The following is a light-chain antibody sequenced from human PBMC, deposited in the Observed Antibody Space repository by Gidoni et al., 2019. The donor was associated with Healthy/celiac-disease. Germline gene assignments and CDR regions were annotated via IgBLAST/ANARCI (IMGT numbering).Light chain of an antibody. V-gene: IGKV3-11*01. Sequence: TASTQSPATLSLSPGERATLPCGASQSVSSYLAWYQQKPGQVPRLLIYDASNRATGIPARFSGSGSGTDFTLTISSLEPEDFAVYYCQQRSNWPLTFXEXTKVXIK. CDR2: DAS. CDR1: QSVSSY. CDR3: QQRSNWPLT. J-gene: IGKJ4*01.